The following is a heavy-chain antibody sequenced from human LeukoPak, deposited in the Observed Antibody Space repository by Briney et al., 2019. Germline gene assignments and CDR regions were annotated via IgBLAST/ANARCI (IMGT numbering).Heavy chain of an antibody. CDR3: AREFESSTSWFDY. D-gene: IGHD2-2*01. CDR2: ISAYNGNT. Sequence: ASGRVSCKPSRYTVTIYGITWVRQSPGQRLEGRGWISAYNGNTNYAPKVQGRVTMTTDASTSTAYMELRNLRSDDTAVYYCAREFESSTSWFDYWGQGALVTVSS. CDR1: RYTVTIYG. J-gene: IGHJ4*02. V-gene: IGHV1-18*01.